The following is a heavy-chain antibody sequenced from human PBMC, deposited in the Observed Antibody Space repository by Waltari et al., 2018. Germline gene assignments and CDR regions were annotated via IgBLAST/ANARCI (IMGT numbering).Heavy chain of an antibody. J-gene: IGHJ4*02. Sequence: EVQLVESGGGLVQPGRSLRLSCTASGFTFGDYAMSWFRQAPGKGLEWVGFIRSKAYGGTTEYAASVKGRFTISRDDSKSIAYLQMNSLKTEDTAVYYCTRSWAIRDFWSGYRDIQGLFDYWGQGTLVTVSS. V-gene: IGHV3-49*03. D-gene: IGHD3-3*01. CDR1: GFTFGDYA. CDR3: TRSWAIRDFWSGYRDIQGLFDY. CDR2: IRSKAYGGTT.